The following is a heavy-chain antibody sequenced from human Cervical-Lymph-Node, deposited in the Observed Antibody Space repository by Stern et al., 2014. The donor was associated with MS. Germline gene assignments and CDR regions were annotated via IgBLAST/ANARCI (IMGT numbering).Heavy chain of an antibody. CDR2: ILSRVEST. V-gene: IGHV1-69*01. J-gene: IGHJ2*01. D-gene: IGHD3-9*01. Sequence: VQLVESGADVKKPGSSVKVSCKASGDTIGRFTVTWVRQGPGQPFEWMGGILSRVESTNFARTVRGRITIAADQSTKTIYMDLSSLKADDTAMYYCVRVMSGFDSWYFDLWGRGTLVTVSS. CDR1: GDTIGRFT. CDR3: VRVMSGFDSWYFDL.